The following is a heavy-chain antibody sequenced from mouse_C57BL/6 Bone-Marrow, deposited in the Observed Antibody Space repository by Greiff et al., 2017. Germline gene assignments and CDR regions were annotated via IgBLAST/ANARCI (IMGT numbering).Heavy chain of an antibody. V-gene: IGHV1-55*01. CDR1: GYTFTSYW. Sequence: VQLQQSGAELVKPGASVKMSCKASGYTFTSYWITWVKQRPGQGLEWIGDIYPGSGSTNYNEKFKSKATLTVDTSSSTAYMQLSSLTSEDSAVYYCARKRIYYDYDDWYFDVWGTGTTVTVSS. CDR2: IYPGSGST. J-gene: IGHJ1*03. CDR3: ARKRIYYDYDDWYFDV. D-gene: IGHD2-4*01.